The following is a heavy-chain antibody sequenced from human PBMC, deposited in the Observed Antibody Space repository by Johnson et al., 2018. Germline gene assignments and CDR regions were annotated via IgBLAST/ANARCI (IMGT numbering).Heavy chain of an antibody. V-gene: IGHV3-7*01. CDR1: EFTFSIYW. CDR2: INQDGSEK. CDR3: ARSSGRRAFDL. Sequence: VQLVQSGGGLVQPGGSLRLSCVASEFTFSIYWMSWVRQTPEKGLEWVANINQDGSEKYFLDSVKGRFNIARDNAKKSLDLQMNTLNAEDTAVYYCARSSGRRAFDLWGQGTIVTVSS. J-gene: IGHJ3*01.